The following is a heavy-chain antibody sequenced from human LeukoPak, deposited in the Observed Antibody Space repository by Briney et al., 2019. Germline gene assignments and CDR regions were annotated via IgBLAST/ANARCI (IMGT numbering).Heavy chain of an antibody. D-gene: IGHD2-15*01. V-gene: IGHV3-23*01. J-gene: IGHJ4*02. CDR2: ISGSGGST. CDR1: GFTFSSYA. Sequence: GGSLRLSCAASGFTFSSYAMGWVRQAPGKGLEWVSAISGSGGSTYYADSVKGRFTISRDNSKNTLYLQMNSLRAEDTAVYYCAKDLVVVAATPLDYWGQGTLVTVSS. CDR3: AKDLVVVAATPLDY.